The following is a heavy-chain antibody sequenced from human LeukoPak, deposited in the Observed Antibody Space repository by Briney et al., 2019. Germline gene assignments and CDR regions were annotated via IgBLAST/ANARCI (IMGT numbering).Heavy chain of an antibody. CDR2: INPNSGGT. V-gene: IGHV1-2*02. Sequence: ASVKVSCKASGYTFTGYYIHWVRQAPGQGLEWMGWINPNSGGTNYAQKFQGRVTMTRDTSISTAYMELSRLRSDDTAVYYCARKVVRGNWFDPWGQGTLVTVSS. D-gene: IGHD3-10*01. CDR1: GYTFTGYY. CDR3: ARKVVRGNWFDP. J-gene: IGHJ5*02.